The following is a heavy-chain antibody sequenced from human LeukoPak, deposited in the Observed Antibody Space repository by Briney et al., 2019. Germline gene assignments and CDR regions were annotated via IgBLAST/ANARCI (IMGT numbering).Heavy chain of an antibody. CDR1: GYTFTGNY. Sequence: ASVKVSCKASGYTFTGNYLHWVRQAPGQGLEWMGWINTNNGGTSYAQTFLGRVTMTRDTSISTAYLELVSLRSDDTAVYYCARGAVGMLGPNNPFDYWGQETLVTLSS. CDR2: INTNNGGT. CDR3: ARGAVGMLGPNNPFDY. D-gene: IGHD1-26*01. J-gene: IGHJ4*02. V-gene: IGHV1-2*02.